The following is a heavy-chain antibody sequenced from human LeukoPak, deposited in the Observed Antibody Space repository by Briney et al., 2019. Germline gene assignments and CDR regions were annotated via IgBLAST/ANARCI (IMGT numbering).Heavy chain of an antibody. J-gene: IGHJ4*02. CDR3: ARASVRSSSWDRPGAIDY. CDR2: IYIGGGT. Sequence: GGSLRLSCEASGFTVTSNDMSWVRQAPGKGLEWVSVIYIGGGTDYADSVKGRFTISRDNSKNTLYLQMNSLRAEDTAVYYCARASVRSSSWDRPGAIDYWGQGTLVTVSS. V-gene: IGHV3-53*01. D-gene: IGHD6-13*01. CDR1: GFTVTSND.